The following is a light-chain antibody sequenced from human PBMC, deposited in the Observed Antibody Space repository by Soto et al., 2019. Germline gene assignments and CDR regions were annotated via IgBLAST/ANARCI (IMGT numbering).Light chain of an antibody. CDR3: QRVTTRLSIT. CDR1: QSVSSY. V-gene: IGKV3-11*01. Sequence: LTKKPSAVCRSAEERATLSCRASQSVSSYLAWYQQKPGQAPRLLIYDASNRATGIPARFSGSGSGTDFTLTVSGLETEDFAVYYCQRVTTRLSITFRQGTRLEIK. J-gene: IGKJ5*01. CDR2: DAS.